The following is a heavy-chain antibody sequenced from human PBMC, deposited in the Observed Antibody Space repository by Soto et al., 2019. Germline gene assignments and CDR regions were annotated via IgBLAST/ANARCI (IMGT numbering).Heavy chain of an antibody. D-gene: IGHD2-15*01. CDR1: GGSISSSYYY. CDR2: IHYSGTT. CDR3: VRQGYCGGGSCYRWFDP. J-gene: IGHJ5*02. V-gene: IGHV4-39*01. Sequence: SETLSLTCTVSGGSISSSYYYWGWIRQPPGKGLEWIGSIHYSGTTYYSPSLKSRVTVSVDTSKNQFSLKVNSVTAADTAVYYCVRQGYCGGGSCYRWFDPWGLGTLVT.